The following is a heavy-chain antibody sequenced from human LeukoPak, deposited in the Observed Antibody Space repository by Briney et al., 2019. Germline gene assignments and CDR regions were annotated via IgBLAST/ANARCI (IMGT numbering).Heavy chain of an antibody. V-gene: IGHV3-7*01. CDR1: GFNFGAYW. CDR2: IKDDGSDR. Sequence: GGSLRLSCSASGFNFGAYWMTWVRQAPGKGLEWVANIKDDGSDRYYMESVKGRFTISRDNAKNSLHLQLNSLRAEDTAVYYCARDFYYYGSGKYFSVDVFDIWGQGTLVTVSS. D-gene: IGHD3-10*01. CDR3: ARDFYYYGSGKYFSVDVFDI. J-gene: IGHJ3*02.